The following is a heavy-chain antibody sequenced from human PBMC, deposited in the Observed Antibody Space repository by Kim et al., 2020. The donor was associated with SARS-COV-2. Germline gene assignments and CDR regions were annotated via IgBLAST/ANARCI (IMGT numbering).Heavy chain of an antibody. D-gene: IGHD1-26*01. CDR2: ISRDGGGI. Sequence: GGSLRLSCAASGFTFHDYAMNWVRQAPGKGLEWVSAISRDGGGIDYADSVKGRFTISRDNTRNSLYLQMESLSIGDTALYFCTRASPLPGGYPYFFAMD. CDR1: GFTFHDYA. CDR3: TRASPLPGGYPYFFAMD. J-gene: IGHJ6*01. V-gene: IGHV3-9*01.